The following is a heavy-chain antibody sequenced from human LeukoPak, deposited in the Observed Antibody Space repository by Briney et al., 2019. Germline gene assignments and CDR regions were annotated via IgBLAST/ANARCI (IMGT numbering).Heavy chain of an antibody. Sequence: PGGSLRLSCAASGFTFSSYAMHWVRQAPGKGLEWVAVISYDGSNKYYADSVKGRFTISRDNSKNTLYLQMNSLRAEDTAVYYCAKDFGRNLGGPGYWGRGTLVIVSS. J-gene: IGHJ4*02. CDR1: GFTFSSYA. CDR2: ISYDGSNK. CDR3: AKDFGRNLGGPGY. D-gene: IGHD1-14*01. V-gene: IGHV3-30-3*01.